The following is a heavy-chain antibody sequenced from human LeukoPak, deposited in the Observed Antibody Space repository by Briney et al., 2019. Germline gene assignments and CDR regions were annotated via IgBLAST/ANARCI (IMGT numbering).Heavy chain of an antibody. Sequence: ASVKVSCKAAGYTFTSYGISWVRQAPGQGLEWMGWINPNSGGTNYAQKFQGRVTMTRDTSISTAYMELSRLRSDDTAVYYCARDLGQSSSPSWGQGTLVTVSS. CDR2: INPNSGGT. J-gene: IGHJ4*02. CDR3: ARDLGQSSSPS. V-gene: IGHV1-2*02. D-gene: IGHD6-6*01. CDR1: GYTFTSYG.